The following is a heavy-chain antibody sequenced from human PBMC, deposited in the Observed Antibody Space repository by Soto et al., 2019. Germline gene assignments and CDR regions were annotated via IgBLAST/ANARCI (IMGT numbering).Heavy chain of an antibody. J-gene: IGHJ4*02. Sequence: QLQLQESGPGLVKPSETLSLTCTVSGDSISGSPYFWGWIRQPPGKGLEWIASIFYDGYTYYTPSRKSRAIISGDTSKNQFSLKLTSVAAADTAIYFCARLQAAVPHYWGQGTLVIVSS. V-gene: IGHV4-39*01. CDR1: GDSISGSPYF. CDR2: IFYDGYT. D-gene: IGHD6-13*01. CDR3: ARLQAAVPHY.